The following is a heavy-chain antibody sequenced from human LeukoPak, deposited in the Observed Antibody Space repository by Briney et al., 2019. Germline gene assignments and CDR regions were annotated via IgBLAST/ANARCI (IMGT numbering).Heavy chain of an antibody. J-gene: IGHJ4*02. CDR2: ISYDGSNK. Sequence: QTGGSLRLSCAASGFTFSSYGMHWVRQAPGKGLEWVAVISYDGSNKYYADSVKGRFTISRDNSKNTLYLQMNSLRAEDTAVYYCAKDTLAYYFDYWGQGTLVTFSS. V-gene: IGHV3-30*18. CDR1: GFTFSSYG. CDR3: AKDTLAYYFDY.